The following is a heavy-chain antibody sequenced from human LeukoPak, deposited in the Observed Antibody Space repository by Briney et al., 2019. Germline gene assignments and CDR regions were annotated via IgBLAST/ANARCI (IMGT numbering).Heavy chain of an antibody. D-gene: IGHD3-10*01. CDR2: INPSSGGT. J-gene: IGHJ5*02. Sequence: GASVKVSCKASGYTFTAYYMHWVRQAPGQGLEWVGWINPSSGGTNYAQKFQGRVTLTRDTSISTTYMELTGLRSDDTAVYYCARIAGSGSLNWFDPWGQGTLVTVSS. CDR1: GYTFTAYY. CDR3: ARIAGSGSLNWFDP. V-gene: IGHV1-2*02.